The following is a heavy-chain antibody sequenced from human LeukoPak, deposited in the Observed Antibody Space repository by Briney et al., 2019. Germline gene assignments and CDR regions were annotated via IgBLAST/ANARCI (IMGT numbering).Heavy chain of an antibody. V-gene: IGHV4-30-2*01. J-gene: IGHJ3*02. CDR3: ARGGYSGYDDAFDI. Sequence: SQTLSLTCAVSGGSISSGGYSWSWIRQPPGNGLERFGYIYHSGSTYYNPSLKSRVTISVDRSKNQFSLKLSSVTAADTAVYYCARGGYSGYDDAFDIWGQGTMVTVSS. CDR1: GGSISSGGYS. D-gene: IGHD5-12*01. CDR2: IYHSGST.